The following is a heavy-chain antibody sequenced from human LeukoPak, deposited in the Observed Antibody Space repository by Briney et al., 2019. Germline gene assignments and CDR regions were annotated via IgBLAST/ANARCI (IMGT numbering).Heavy chain of an antibody. J-gene: IGHJ3*02. Sequence: ASVKVSCKASGYTLTGYYMHWVRQAPGQGLEWMGWINPNSGGTNYAQKFQGRVTMTRDTSISTAYMELSRLRSDDTAVYYCARERKSPYCGGDCSSGDAFDIWGQGTMVTVSS. CDR1: GYTLTGYY. CDR2: INPNSGGT. D-gene: IGHD2-21*02. V-gene: IGHV1-2*02. CDR3: ARERKSPYCGGDCSSGDAFDI.